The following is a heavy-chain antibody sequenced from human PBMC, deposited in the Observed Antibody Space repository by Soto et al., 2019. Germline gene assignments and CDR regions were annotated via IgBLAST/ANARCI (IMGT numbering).Heavy chain of an antibody. J-gene: IGHJ4*02. Sequence: EVQLLESGGGLVQPGGSLRLSCAASGFTFSSYAMSWVRQAPGKGLEWVSAISGSGGSTYYADSVKGRFTISRDNSKNTLYLKINVLRPGDRALYYCAKGAGLSPLLFWEWYEVYWGQGPLVTVSS. CDR2: ISGSGGST. CDR1: GFTFSSYA. CDR3: AKGAGLSPLLFWEWYEVY. D-gene: IGHD3-3*01. V-gene: IGHV3-23*01.